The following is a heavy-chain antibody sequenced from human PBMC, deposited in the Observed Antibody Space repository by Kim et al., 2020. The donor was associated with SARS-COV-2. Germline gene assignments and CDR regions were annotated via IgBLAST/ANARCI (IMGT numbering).Heavy chain of an antibody. CDR2: IYYSGST. D-gene: IGHD6-13*01. CDR1: GGSISSGGYY. Sequence: SETLSLTCTVSGGSISSGGYYWSWIRQHPGKGLEWIGYIYYSGSTYYNPSLKSRVTISVDTSKNQFSLKLSSVTAADTAVYYCARSSGAIAAAGLFDYWGQGTLVTVSS. J-gene: IGHJ4*02. CDR3: ARSSGAIAAAGLFDY. V-gene: IGHV4-31*03.